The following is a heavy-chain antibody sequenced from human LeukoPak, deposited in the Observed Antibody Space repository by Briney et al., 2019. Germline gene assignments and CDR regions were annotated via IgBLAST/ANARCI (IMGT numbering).Heavy chain of an antibody. D-gene: IGHD4-11*01. CDR3: ARELQRPLDY. CDR1: GFTFSSYS. Sequence: PGGSLRLSCAAAGFTFSSYSMNWVRQAPGKGLEWVSSISSSSSYIYYAGSVKGRFTISRDNAKNSLYLQMNSLRAEDTAVYYCARELQRPLDYWGQGILVTVSS. CDR2: ISSSSSYI. V-gene: IGHV3-21*01. J-gene: IGHJ4*02.